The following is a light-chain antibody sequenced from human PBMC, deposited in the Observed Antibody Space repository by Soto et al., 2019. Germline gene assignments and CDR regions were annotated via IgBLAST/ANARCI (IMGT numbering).Light chain of an antibody. CDR1: SSNIGSKD. CDR2: SNN. V-gene: IGLV1-44*01. J-gene: IGLJ1*01. Sequence: QSVLTQPPSASGTPGQRVTISCSGSSSNIGSKDVNWYQQLPETAPKVLMYSNNQRPSGVPDRFSGSKSGTSASLAISGLQSEDEADYYCAAWDDSLNGDVFGTGTKLTVL. CDR3: AAWDDSLNGDV.